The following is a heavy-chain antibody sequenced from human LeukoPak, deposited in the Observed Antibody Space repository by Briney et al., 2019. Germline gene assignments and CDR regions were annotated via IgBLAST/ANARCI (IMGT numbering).Heavy chain of an antibody. CDR1: GYTFTGYY. Sequence: ASLKVSCKASGYTFTGYYMHWVRQAPGQGLEWMGWINPNSGGTNYAQKLQGRVTMTRDTSISTAYMELSRLRSDDTAVYHCATIAAAGTPDYWGQGTLAPVSS. CDR3: ATIAAAGTPDY. CDR2: INPNSGGT. V-gene: IGHV1-2*02. J-gene: IGHJ4*02. D-gene: IGHD6-13*01.